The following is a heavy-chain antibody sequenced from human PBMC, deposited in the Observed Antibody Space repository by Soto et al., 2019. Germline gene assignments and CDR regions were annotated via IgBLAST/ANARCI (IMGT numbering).Heavy chain of an antibody. CDR1: GGSFSGYY. CDR2: INHSGST. Sequence: SETLSLTCAVYGGSFSGYYWSWIRQPPGKGLEWIGEINHSGSTNYNPSLKSRVTISVDTSKNQFSLKLSSVTAADTAVYYCARQLRGSWGMDVWGQGTTVTVSS. CDR3: ARQLRGSWGMDV. D-gene: IGHD3-10*01. J-gene: IGHJ6*02. V-gene: IGHV4-34*01.